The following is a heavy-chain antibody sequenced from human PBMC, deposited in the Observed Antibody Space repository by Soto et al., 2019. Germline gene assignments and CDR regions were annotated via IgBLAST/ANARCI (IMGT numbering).Heavy chain of an antibody. Sequence: QVPLVQSGAEVKKPGSSVKVSCKASGGTFSSYAISWVRQAPGQGLEWMGGIIPIFGTANYAQKFQGRVTITADESTSTAYMELSSLRSEDTAVYYCARGYCSGGSCYFSGAYWYFDLWGRGTLVTVSS. J-gene: IGHJ2*01. CDR1: GGTFSSYA. V-gene: IGHV1-69*01. D-gene: IGHD2-15*01. CDR2: IIPIFGTA. CDR3: ARGYCSGGSCYFSGAYWYFDL.